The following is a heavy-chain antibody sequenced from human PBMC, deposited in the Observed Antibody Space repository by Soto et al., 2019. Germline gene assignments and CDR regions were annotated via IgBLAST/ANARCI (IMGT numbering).Heavy chain of an antibody. CDR2: ISAYNGNT. Sequence: VASVKVSCKASGYTFTSYGISWVRQAPGQGLEWMGWISAYNGNTNYAQKLQGRVTMTTDTSTSTAYMELGSLRSDDTAVYYCARDLGPGCIAEAGTEAFDIWGQGTMVTVSS. D-gene: IGHD6-13*01. CDR3: ARDLGPGCIAEAGTEAFDI. V-gene: IGHV1-18*04. J-gene: IGHJ3*02. CDR1: GYTFTSYG.